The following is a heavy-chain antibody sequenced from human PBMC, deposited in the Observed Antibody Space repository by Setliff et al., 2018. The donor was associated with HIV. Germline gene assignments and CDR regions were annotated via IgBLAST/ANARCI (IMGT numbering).Heavy chain of an antibody. D-gene: IGHD1-7*01. V-gene: IGHV4-4*09. CDR1: GDSIGTYS. CDR3: AKRAVQDGTVTSSNWFES. Sequence: SETLSLTCAVSGDSIGTYSWHWLRQPPGKGLEWIGYIYGSGSTSYNPSLTSRVTMSTDTPNDRFALKLTSVTAADTAVYYSAKRAVQDGTVTSSNWFESWGQGTLVTVSS. CDR2: IYGSGST. J-gene: IGHJ5*01.